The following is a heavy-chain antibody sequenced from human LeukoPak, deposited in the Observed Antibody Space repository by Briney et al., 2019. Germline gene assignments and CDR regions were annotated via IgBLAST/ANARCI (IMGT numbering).Heavy chain of an antibody. CDR3: AKEGSSSPFDY. J-gene: IGHJ4*02. Sequence: PGRSLRLSYAASGFTFSSYGMHWVRQAPGKGLEWVAVISYDGSNKYYADSVKGRFTISRDNSKNTLYLQMNSLRAEDTAVYYCAKEGSSSPFDYWGQGTLVTVTS. CDR1: GFTFSSYG. V-gene: IGHV3-30*18. D-gene: IGHD6-6*01. CDR2: ISYDGSNK.